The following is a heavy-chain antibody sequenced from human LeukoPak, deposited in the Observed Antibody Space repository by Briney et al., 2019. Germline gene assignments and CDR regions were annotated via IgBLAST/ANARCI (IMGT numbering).Heavy chain of an antibody. J-gene: IGHJ6*02. CDR1: GFTFSSYG. CDR3: AREPTPYYYGMDV. V-gene: IGHV3-33*01. Sequence: PGRSLRLSCAASGFTFSSYGMHWVRQAPGKGLEWVAVIWYDGSNKYYADSVKGRFTISRDNSKNTLYLQMNSLRAEDTAVYYCAREPTPYYYGMDVWGQGTTVTVSS. CDR2: IWYDGSNK.